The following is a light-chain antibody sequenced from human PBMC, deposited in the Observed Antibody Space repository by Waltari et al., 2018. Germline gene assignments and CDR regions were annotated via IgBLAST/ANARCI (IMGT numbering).Light chain of an antibody. CDR2: DIT. CDR1: QAITNY. V-gene: IGKV1-17*01. CDR3: QQGNTYPYT. Sequence: DIEMSQSPSTLSTSVGARLTITCRASQAITNYVHWYQQKPGKAPKLLISDITTLARGVPSRFSGSGSGTEFTLTIISLQPDDFATYYCQQGNTYPYTFGQGTYVEIK. J-gene: IGKJ2*01.